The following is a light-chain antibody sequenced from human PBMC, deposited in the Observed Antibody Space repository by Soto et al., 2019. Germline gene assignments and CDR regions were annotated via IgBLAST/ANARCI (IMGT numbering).Light chain of an antibody. V-gene: IGLV1-40*01. J-gene: IGLJ3*02. CDR1: SSNIGAGYD. CDR3: QSYDSSQSGWV. Sequence: QSVLTQPPSVSGAPGQRVTISCTGSSSNIGAGYDVHWYQQLPGTVPKLLIYGNSNRPSGVPDRFSGSKSGTSASLAITGLQAEDEADYYCQSYDSSQSGWVFGGGTQLTVL. CDR2: GNS.